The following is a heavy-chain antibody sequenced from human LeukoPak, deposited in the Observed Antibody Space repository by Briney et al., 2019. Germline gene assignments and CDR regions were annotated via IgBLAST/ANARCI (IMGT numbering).Heavy chain of an antibody. D-gene: IGHD1-7*01. Sequence: PGGSLRLSCAASGFTFSSYAMHWVRQAPGKGLEWVAVVSYDGSDKYYADSVRGRFTISRDNSKNTLYLQMNSLRAEDTAVYYCARGVENWNSPIDYWGQGTLVTVSS. V-gene: IGHV3-30*01. CDR1: GFTFSSYA. CDR2: VSYDGSDK. J-gene: IGHJ4*02. CDR3: ARGVENWNSPIDY.